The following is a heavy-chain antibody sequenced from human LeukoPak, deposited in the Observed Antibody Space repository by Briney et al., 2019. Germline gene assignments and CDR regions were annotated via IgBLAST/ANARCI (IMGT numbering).Heavy chain of an antibody. D-gene: IGHD3-10*01. J-gene: IGHJ4*02. V-gene: IGHV3-30-3*01. CDR3: AGDDGSGSSYPEPPVDY. CDR1: GFTFSSYA. Sequence: GGSLRLSCAASGFTFSSYAMNWVRQAPGKGLEWVAVISFDGSTKYYADSVKGRFTISRDNSKNMLYLQMNNLRPENTAVYFCAGDDGSGSSYPEPPVDYWGQGTLVTVSS. CDR2: ISFDGSTK.